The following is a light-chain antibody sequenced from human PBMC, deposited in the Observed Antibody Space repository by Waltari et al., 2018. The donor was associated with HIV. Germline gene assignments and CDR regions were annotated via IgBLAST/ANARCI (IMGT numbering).Light chain of an antibody. CDR2: DVS. J-gene: IGLJ3*02. Sequence: QSALTQPASVSGSPGQSITISCNGTSSDVGGYNYVSWYQQHPGKAPKLMIYDVSNRPSGGSNRFSGPKCGNTAGLTISGLQTEDEADYYCSSYTSSSTLVFGGGTKLTVL. V-gene: IGLV2-14*03. CDR3: SSYTSSSTLV. CDR1: SSDVGGYNY.